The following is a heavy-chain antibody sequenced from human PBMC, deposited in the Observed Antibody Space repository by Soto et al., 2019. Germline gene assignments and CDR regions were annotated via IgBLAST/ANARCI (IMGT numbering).Heavy chain of an antibody. Sequence: SETLSLTCTVSGGSISSGGYYWSWIRQHPGKGLEWIGFIYYNGNAFYNPSLKSRVTILVESSKNQFSLKLTSATAADTAVYYCARGVGSSPPRYWGRGTLVTVSS. CDR3: ARGVGSSPPRY. V-gene: IGHV4-31*03. CDR2: IYYNGNA. CDR1: GGSISSGGYY. J-gene: IGHJ4*02. D-gene: IGHD1-26*01.